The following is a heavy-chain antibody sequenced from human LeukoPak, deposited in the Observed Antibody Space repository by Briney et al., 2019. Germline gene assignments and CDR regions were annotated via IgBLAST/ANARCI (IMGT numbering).Heavy chain of an antibody. CDR1: GYTFTSYA. Sequence: ASVTVSCKASGYTFTSYAISWVRQAPGQGLEWMGWISTYNGNTNYAQKLQGRVTMNTDKSTTTEYMEVRSLRYDDTAVYYCARGGSPVYYYYMDVWGKGTPVTVSS. CDR2: ISTYNGNT. V-gene: IGHV1-18*01. D-gene: IGHD6-6*01. CDR3: ARGGSPVYYYYMDV. J-gene: IGHJ6*03.